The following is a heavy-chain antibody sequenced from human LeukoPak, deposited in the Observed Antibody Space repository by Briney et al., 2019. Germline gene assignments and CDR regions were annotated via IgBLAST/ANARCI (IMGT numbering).Heavy chain of an antibody. CDR1: GFTHSYYG. CDR3: AKPYYYDRSGSGVNHFDY. Sequence: QPGRSLRLSCAASGFTHSYYGMHWVRQAPGKGLEWVAVISYEGSNKYYADSVKGRFTISRDNTKNTLYLQMNSLRAEDTAVYYCAKPYYYDRSGSGVNHFDYWGQGTLVTVSS. V-gene: IGHV3-30*18. J-gene: IGHJ4*02. D-gene: IGHD3-22*01. CDR2: ISYEGSNK.